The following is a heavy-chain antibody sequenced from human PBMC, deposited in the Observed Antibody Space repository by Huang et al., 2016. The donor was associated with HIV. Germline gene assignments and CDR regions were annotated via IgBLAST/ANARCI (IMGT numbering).Heavy chain of an antibody. CDR2: ISPVFGPT. Sequence: QVQLVQSGAEVKKPGSTVKVSCKASGGMFSNYGISWGRQAPGQGLEWMGGISPVFGPTNSDQKFKGRVTVTADESTSTAYRELNSLRSEETAVYYCARQLYDSTGYLLGARLLDWGQGTLVTVSS. D-gene: IGHD3-22*01. CDR1: GGMFSNYG. J-gene: IGHJ4*02. V-gene: IGHV1-69*12. CDR3: ARQLYDSTGYLLGARLLD.